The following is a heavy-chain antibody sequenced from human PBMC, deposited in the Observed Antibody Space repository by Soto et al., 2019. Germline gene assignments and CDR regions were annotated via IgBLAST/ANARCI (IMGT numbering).Heavy chain of an antibody. Sequence: PSETLSLTCSVSGYSISSGFYWDWIRQPPGKGLEWIGSIYHRGNTYYNPSHNGRITMSVDTSKNQFSLKLNSVTAADTAVYYCARSSHKESWFDPWGQGTLVTVSS. CDR3: ARSSHKESWFDP. D-gene: IGHD6-13*01. CDR2: IYHRGNT. CDR1: GYSISSGFY. V-gene: IGHV4-38-2*02. J-gene: IGHJ5*02.